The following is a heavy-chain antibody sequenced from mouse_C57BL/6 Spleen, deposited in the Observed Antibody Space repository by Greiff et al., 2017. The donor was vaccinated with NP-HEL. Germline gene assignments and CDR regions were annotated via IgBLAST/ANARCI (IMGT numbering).Heavy chain of an antibody. Sequence: VQLQQSGAELARPGASVQLSCKASGYTFTSYGISWVKQRTGQGLEWIGEIYPRSGNTYYNEKFKGKATLTADKSSSPAYMELRSLTSEDSAVYFCARSQTAQATSPWFAYWGQGTLVTVSA. CDR3: ARSQTAQATSPWFAY. J-gene: IGHJ3*01. CDR2: IYPRSGNT. D-gene: IGHD3-2*02. CDR1: GYTFTSYG. V-gene: IGHV1-81*01.